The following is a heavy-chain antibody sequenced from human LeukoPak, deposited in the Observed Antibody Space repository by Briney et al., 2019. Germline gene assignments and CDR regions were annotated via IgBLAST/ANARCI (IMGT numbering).Heavy chain of an antibody. CDR1: GFTFSSYG. J-gene: IGHJ4*02. D-gene: IGHD3-22*01. CDR2: IWYDGSNK. Sequence: PGGSLRLSCAASGFTFSSYGMHWVRQAPGKGLEWVAVIWYDGSNKYYADSVKGRFTISRDNSKNTLYLQMNSLRAEDTAVYYCARDSFGYDSSGYYTLRGQGTLVTVSS. V-gene: IGHV3-33*01. CDR3: ARDSFGYDSSGYYTL.